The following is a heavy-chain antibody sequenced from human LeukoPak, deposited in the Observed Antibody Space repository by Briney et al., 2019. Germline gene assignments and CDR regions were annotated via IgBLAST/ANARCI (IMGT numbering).Heavy chain of an antibody. V-gene: IGHV3-64D*06. CDR2: ISSNGGST. D-gene: IGHD6-13*01. Sequence: GGSLRLSCSASGFTFSGDAMHWVRQAPGQGLEYVSAISSNGGSTYYADSVKGRFTISRDNSKNTLYLQMSSLRAEDTAVYYCVKDVSSSWYLGDLWDYWGQGTLVTVSS. J-gene: IGHJ4*02. CDR3: VKDVSSSWYLGDLWDY. CDR1: GFTFSGDA.